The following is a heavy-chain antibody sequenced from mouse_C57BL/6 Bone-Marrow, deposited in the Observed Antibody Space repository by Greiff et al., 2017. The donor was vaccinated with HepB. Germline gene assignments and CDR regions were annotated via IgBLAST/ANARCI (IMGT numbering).Heavy chain of an antibody. CDR2: IYWDDDK. CDR1: GFSLSTSGMG. CDR3: ARGFYGSSLRYWYFDV. V-gene: IGHV8-12*01. J-gene: IGHJ1*03. Sequence: QVTLKECGPGILQSSQTLSLTCSFSGFSLSTSGMGVSWIRQPSGKGLEWLAHIYWDDDKRYNPSLKSRLTISKDTSRNQVFLKITSVDTADTATYYCARGFYGSSLRYWYFDVWGTGTTVTVSS. D-gene: IGHD1-1*01.